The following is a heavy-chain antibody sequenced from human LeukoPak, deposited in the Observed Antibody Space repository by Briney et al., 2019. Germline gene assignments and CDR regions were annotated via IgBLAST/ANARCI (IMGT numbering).Heavy chain of an antibody. CDR3: ARQRDGYSFDY. Sequence: GEALKISCKASGYTFTSYWIAWVRQMPGECLEWRGIIYPGDCDTRYSPSFQGQVTISADKSSNTASLQWSSLKASDTARYYCARQRDGYSFDYWGQGTLVTVSS. D-gene: IGHD5-24*01. CDR1: GYTFTSYW. J-gene: IGHJ4*02. V-gene: IGHV5-51*01. CDR2: IYPGDCDT.